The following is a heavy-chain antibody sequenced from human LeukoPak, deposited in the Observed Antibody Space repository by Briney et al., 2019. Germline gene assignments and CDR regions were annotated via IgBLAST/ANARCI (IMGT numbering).Heavy chain of an antibody. D-gene: IGHD3-10*01. CDR1: GYTFTRYY. Sequence: ASVKVSCKASGYTFTRYYIHWVRQAPGQGLEWMGIISPSGGSTSNAQKFQGRVTMTGDTSTSTVYMELSSLGSEDTAVYYCARLGSGEDDGGWVDYWGQGTLVTVSS. CDR2: ISPSGGST. V-gene: IGHV1-46*01. J-gene: IGHJ4*02. CDR3: ARLGSGEDDGGWVDY.